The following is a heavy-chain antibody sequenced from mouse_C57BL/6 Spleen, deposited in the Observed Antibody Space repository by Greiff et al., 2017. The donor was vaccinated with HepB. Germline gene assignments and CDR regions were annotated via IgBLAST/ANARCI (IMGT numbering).Heavy chain of an antibody. V-gene: IGHV14-2*01. CDR3: ARGGISEYFDV. CDR2: IDPEDGET. D-gene: IGHD3-1*01. CDR1: GFNIKDYY. Sequence: EVQLQQSGAELVKPGASVKLSCTASGFNIKDYYMHWVKQRTEQGLEWIGRIDPEDGETKYALKFQGKATITADTSSNTAYLQLSSLTSEDTAVYYCARGGISEYFDVWGTGTTVTVSS. J-gene: IGHJ1*03.